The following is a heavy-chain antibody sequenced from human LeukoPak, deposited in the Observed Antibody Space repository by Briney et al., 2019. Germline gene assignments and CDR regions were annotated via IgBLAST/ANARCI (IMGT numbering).Heavy chain of an antibody. CDR2: ISPRGGST. V-gene: IGHV1-46*01. D-gene: IGHD4-17*01. CDR3: ARDLAPANYGDLEPLDS. J-gene: IGHJ4*02. Sequence: ASVKVSCKASGYTFTTYYMHWVRQAPGQGLEWVGIISPRGGSTTYAQKFQGRVTMTRDTSTSTVYMELSSLKSDDTAVYYCARDLAPANYGDLEPLDSWGQGTLVTVSS. CDR1: GYTFTTYY.